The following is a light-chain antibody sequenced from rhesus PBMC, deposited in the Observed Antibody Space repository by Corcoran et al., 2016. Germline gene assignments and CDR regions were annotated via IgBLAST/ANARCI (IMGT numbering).Light chain of an antibody. CDR3: LKCNRDPWT. CDR1: QRISTY. CDR2: RAS. Sequence: DIQMTQSPSSLSASVGDRVTITCRASQRISTYLNWYKQKPEKAPQCLIYRASSLESGAPSRCSGCGSGTDFTLTISGLPPEGFATFSCLKCNRDPWTFGQGSKVEIK. V-gene: IGKV1-43*02. J-gene: IGKJ1*01.